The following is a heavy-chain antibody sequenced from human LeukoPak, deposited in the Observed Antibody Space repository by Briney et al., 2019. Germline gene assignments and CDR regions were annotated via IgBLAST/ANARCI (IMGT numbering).Heavy chain of an antibody. CDR3: ARDRGDYYGSGSYPYYFDY. CDR1: GFILSRYS. CDR2: INWNGGST. Sequence: RSGGSLRLSCEASGFILSRYSMNWVRQAPGKGLEWVSGINWNGGSTGYADSVEGRFTISRDNAKNSLYLQMNSLRAEDTALYYCARDRGDYYGSGSYPYYFDYRGQGTLVTVSS. D-gene: IGHD3-10*01. V-gene: IGHV3-20*04. J-gene: IGHJ4*02.